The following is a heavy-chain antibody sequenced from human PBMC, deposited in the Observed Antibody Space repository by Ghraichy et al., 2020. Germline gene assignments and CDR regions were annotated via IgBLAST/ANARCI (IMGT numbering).Heavy chain of an antibody. CDR3: AKDKRFREFELPLFDY. J-gene: IGHJ4*02. D-gene: IGHD3-10*01. Sequence: SLNISCAASGFTFDDYAMHWVRQAPGKGLEWVSGISWNSGSIGYADSVKGRFTISRDNAKNSLYLQMNSLRAEDTALYYCAKDKRFREFELPLFDYWGQGTLVTVSS. CDR2: ISWNSGSI. V-gene: IGHV3-9*01. CDR1: GFTFDDYA.